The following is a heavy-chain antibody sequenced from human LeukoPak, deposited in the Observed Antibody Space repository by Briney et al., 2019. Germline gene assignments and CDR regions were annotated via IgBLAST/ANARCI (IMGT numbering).Heavy chain of an antibody. Sequence: GASVKVSCKASGYTFTSYGISWVRQAPGQGLEWMGWISAYNGNTNYAQKLQGRVTMTTDTSTSTAYMELRSLRSDDTAVYYCARAQDIVVVPAAISTPLPDYWGQGTLVTVSS. CDR1: GYTFTSYG. CDR2: ISAYNGNT. CDR3: ARAQDIVVVPAAISTPLPDY. V-gene: IGHV1-18*01. J-gene: IGHJ4*02. D-gene: IGHD2-2*01.